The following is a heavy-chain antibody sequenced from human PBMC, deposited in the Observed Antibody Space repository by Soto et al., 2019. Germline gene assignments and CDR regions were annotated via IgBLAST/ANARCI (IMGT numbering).Heavy chain of an antibody. J-gene: IGHJ6*02. D-gene: IGHD3-10*01. V-gene: IGHV3-23*01. CDR1: GFTFSNYA. CDR2: ISGRGGTT. Sequence: EVQLLESGGDLVQPGGSLRLSCEASGFTFSNYAMSWVRQAPGKGLEWVTGISGRGGTTYYIDSVKGRFTISRDNSKNTLYLQMNALRAEDRAVYYCAKDRGFGAGHGMDVWGQGTTVTVSS. CDR3: AKDRGFGAGHGMDV.